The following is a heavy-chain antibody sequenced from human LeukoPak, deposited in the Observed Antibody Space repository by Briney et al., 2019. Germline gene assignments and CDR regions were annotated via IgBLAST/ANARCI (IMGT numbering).Heavy chain of an antibody. CDR2: ISGSSSYI. V-gene: IGHV3-21*01. Sequence: PGGSLRLSCAASGFTFSSYSMNWVRHAPGKGLEWVSSISGSSSYIYYADSVKGRFTILRDSAKNSLYLQMNSLRAEDTAVYYCARADGDYDLWSGYSVKGLTVDYWGQGTLVSVSS. D-gene: IGHD3-3*01. CDR3: ARADGDYDLWSGYSVKGLTVDY. CDR1: GFTFSSYS. J-gene: IGHJ4*02.